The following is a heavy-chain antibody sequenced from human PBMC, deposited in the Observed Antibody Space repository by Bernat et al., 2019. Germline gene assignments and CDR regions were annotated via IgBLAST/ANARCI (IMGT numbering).Heavy chain of an antibody. V-gene: IGHV3-33*01. CDR1: GFTFSSYG. J-gene: IGHJ6*03. D-gene: IGHD2-2*01. CDR2: IWYDGSNK. Sequence: QVQLVESGGGVVQPGRSLRLSCAASGFTFSSYGMHWVRQAPGKGLEWVAVIWYDGSNKYYADSVKGRFTISRDNSKNTLYLQMNSLRAEDTAVYYCARRFADRLVPAATWYYYMDVWGKGTTVTVSS. CDR3: ARRFADRLVPAATWYYYMDV.